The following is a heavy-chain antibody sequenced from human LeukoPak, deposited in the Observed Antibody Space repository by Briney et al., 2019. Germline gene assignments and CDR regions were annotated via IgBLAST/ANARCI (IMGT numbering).Heavy chain of an antibody. V-gene: IGHV3-66*04. CDR3: TRRPGT. CDR2: IYSGGST. Sequence: ETLSLTCAVYGGSFSGYYWSWIRQPPGKGLECVSFIYSGGSTYYADSVKGRFTISRDSSKNTLYLQMNSLRAEDTAMYYCTRRPGTWGQGTLVTVSS. J-gene: IGHJ4*02. D-gene: IGHD3/OR15-3a*01. CDR1: GGSFSGYY.